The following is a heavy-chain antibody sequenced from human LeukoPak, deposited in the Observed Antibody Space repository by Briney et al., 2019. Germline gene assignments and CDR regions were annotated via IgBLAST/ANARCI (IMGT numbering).Heavy chain of an antibody. V-gene: IGHV1-24*01. CDR1: ESTLTELA. D-gene: IGHD3-16*02. Sequence: ASGEVSGSVAESTLTELAMHWGRQAPGKGVGWRGGFNPEDGETIYAQKFQGRVTMTEDTSTDTAYMELSSLRSEDTAVYYCATDLRDYVWGSYRRFDYWGPGTLVTVSS. CDR2: FNPEDGET. CDR3: ATDLRDYVWGSYRRFDY. J-gene: IGHJ4*02.